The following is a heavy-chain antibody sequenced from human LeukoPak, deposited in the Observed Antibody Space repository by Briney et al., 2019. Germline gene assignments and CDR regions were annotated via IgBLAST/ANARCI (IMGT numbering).Heavy chain of an antibody. Sequence: GESLKISCKGSGYSFTSYWIGWVRQMPGKGLEWMGIIYPGDSDTRYSPSFQGQVTISADKTINTAYLQWSSLEASDTAIYYCARPNSEWTTAGGFDLWGQGTLVTVSS. J-gene: IGHJ3*01. CDR1: GYSFTSYW. D-gene: IGHD4-17*01. V-gene: IGHV5-51*01. CDR3: ARPNSEWTTAGGFDL. CDR2: IYPGDSDT.